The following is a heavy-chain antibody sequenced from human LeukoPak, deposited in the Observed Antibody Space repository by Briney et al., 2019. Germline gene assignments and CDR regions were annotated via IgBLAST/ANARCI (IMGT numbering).Heavy chain of an antibody. V-gene: IGHV1-69*13. CDR3: ARDFGEVGATFRGPNNWFDP. CDR2: IIPIFGTA. CDR1: GGTFSSYA. Sequence: SVKVSCKASGGTFSSYAISWVRQAPGQGLEWMGGIIPIFGTANYAQKFQGRVTITADESTSTAYMELSSLRSEDTAVYYCARDFGEVGATFRGPNNWFDPWGQGTLVTVSS. D-gene: IGHD1-26*01. J-gene: IGHJ5*02.